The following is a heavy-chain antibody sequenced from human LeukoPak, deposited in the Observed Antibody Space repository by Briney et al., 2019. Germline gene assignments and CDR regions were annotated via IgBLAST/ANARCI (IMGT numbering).Heavy chain of an antibody. CDR1: GFIFSNYG. CDR2: MWYDGSKK. V-gene: IGHV3-33*06. D-gene: IGHD3-22*01. J-gene: IGHJ4*02. Sequence: PGTSLRLSCAASGFIFSNYGMYWVRQAPGKGLEWVAVMWYDGSKKYYADSVRGRFTISRDNSKNTLYLHMNSLRAEDTAVYYCAKDSSAYYLDYWGQGTLVTVSS. CDR3: AKDSSAYYLDY.